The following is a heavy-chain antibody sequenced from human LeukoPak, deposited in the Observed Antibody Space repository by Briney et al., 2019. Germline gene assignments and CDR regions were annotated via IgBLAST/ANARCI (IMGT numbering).Heavy chain of an antibody. V-gene: IGHV4-30-4*08. CDR2: ISYSGST. CDR3: ASNWSDFDY. Sequence: SSETLSLTCTVSGGSITGRDYYWSWIRQSPGKGLEWIGYISYSGSTYYNPSLKSRVSISEDTSKNQFSLKLNSVTAADTAVYYCASNWSDFDYWGQGILVTVSS. D-gene: IGHD1-1*01. J-gene: IGHJ4*02. CDR1: GGSITGRDYY.